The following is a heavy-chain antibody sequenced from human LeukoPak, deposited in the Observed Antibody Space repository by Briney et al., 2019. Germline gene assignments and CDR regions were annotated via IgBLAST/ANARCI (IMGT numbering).Heavy chain of an antibody. J-gene: IGHJ6*03. D-gene: IGHD6-19*01. CDR1: GFTFSTYW. Sequence: GGSLRLSCAASGFTFSTYWMHWVRQAPGKGLGWVSRVNSDGSSTRYADSVKGRFTISRDNAKNTLYLQMNSLRAEDTALYYCAREGSSGWYSYMDVWGKGTTVTVSS. V-gene: IGHV3-74*01. CDR2: VNSDGSST. CDR3: AREGSSGWYSYMDV.